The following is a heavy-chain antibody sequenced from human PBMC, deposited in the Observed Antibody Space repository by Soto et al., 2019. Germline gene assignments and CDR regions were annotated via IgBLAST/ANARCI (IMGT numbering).Heavy chain of an antibody. J-gene: IGHJ3*02. Sequence: QVQLVQSGAEVKKPGSSVKVSCKASGGTFSSYTISWVRQAPGQGLEWMGRIIPILGIANYAQKFQGRVTITADKTTSTAYIELSSLRSEDTAVYYCARDITYSSGWPMGDAFDIWGQGTMVTVSS. D-gene: IGHD6-19*01. CDR1: GGTFSSYT. V-gene: IGHV1-69*08. CDR3: ARDITYSSGWPMGDAFDI. CDR2: IIPILGIA.